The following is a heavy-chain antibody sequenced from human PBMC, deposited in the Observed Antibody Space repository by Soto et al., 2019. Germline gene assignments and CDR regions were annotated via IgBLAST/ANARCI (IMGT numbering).Heavy chain of an antibody. V-gene: IGHV3-30-3*01. J-gene: IGHJ4*02. Sequence: PGGSLRLSCAASGFTFSSYAMHWVRQAPGKGLEWVAVISYDGSNKYYADSVKGRFTISRDNSKNTLYLQMNSLRAEDTAVYYCARDGGCSGGSCYLPFDYWGQGTLVTVSS. CDR3: ARDGGCSGGSCYLPFDY. D-gene: IGHD2-15*01. CDR1: GFTFSSYA. CDR2: ISYDGSNK.